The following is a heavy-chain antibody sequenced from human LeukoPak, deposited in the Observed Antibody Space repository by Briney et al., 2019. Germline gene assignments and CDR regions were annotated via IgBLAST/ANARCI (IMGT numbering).Heavy chain of an antibody. J-gene: IGHJ4*02. V-gene: IGHV3-21*01. CDR1: GFTFSSYS. CDR3: AREVLATSDYFDY. CDR2: ISSSSYI. D-gene: IGHD5-24*01. Sequence: GGSLRLSCAASGFTFSSYSMNWVRQAPGKGLEWVSSISSSSYIYYADSVKGRFTISRDNAKNSLYLLMNSLRAEDTAVYYCAREVLATSDYFDYWGQGTLVTVSS.